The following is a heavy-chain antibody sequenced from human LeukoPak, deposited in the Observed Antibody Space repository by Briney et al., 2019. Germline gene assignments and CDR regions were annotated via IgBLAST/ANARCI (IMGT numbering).Heavy chain of an antibody. V-gene: IGHV3-7*01. CDR1: GFTFSSYW. J-gene: IGHJ3*01. CDR3: ARALWAIFGVVTD. D-gene: IGHD3-3*01. Sequence: GGSLRLSCAASGFTFSSYWMSWVRQAPGKGLEWVANIKRDGSEKYYVDSVKGRFTISRDNAKNSLYLQMNSLRAEGTAVYYCARALWAIFGVVTDWGQGTMVTVSS. CDR2: IKRDGSEK.